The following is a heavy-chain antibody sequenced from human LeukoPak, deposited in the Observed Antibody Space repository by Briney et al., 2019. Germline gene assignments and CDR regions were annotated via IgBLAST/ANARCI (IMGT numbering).Heavy chain of an antibody. Sequence: SETLSLTCAVYGGSFSGYYWSWIRQPPGKGLEWIGEINHSGSTNYNPSLKSRVTISVDTSKNQFSLKLSSVTAADTAVYYCGRGWLDHMIVVVTNGSYFDYWGQGTLVTVSS. CDR1: GGSFSGYY. V-gene: IGHV4-34*01. CDR3: GRGWLDHMIVVVTNGSYFDY. J-gene: IGHJ4*02. D-gene: IGHD3-22*01. CDR2: INHSGST.